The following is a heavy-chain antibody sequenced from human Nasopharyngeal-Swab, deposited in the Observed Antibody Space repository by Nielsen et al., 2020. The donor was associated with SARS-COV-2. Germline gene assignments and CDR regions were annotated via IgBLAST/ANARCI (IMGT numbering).Heavy chain of an antibody. Sequence: VRQAPGKGLEWVAVIWYDGSNKYYADSVKGRFTISRDNSKNTLYLQMNSLRAEDTAVYYCARYGSGSVPWYYYMDVWGKGTTVTVSS. J-gene: IGHJ6*03. V-gene: IGHV3-33*01. CDR3: ARYGSGSVPWYYYMDV. D-gene: IGHD3-10*01. CDR2: IWYDGSNK.